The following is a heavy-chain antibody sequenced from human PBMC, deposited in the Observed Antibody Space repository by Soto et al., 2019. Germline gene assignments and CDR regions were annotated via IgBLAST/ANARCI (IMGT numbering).Heavy chain of an antibody. D-gene: IGHD2-21*02. CDR2: ISAYNSNT. J-gene: IGHJ5*02. V-gene: IGHV1-18*01. Sequence: ASVKVSCKASGYTFTNYAISWVRQAPGQRLEWMGWISAYNSNTNYAQKLQGRVTMTTDTSTSTAYMELRSLRSDDTAVYYCARDKGAYCGGDCYSTWFDPWGQGTLVTVSS. CDR1: GYTFTNYA. CDR3: ARDKGAYCGGDCYSTWFDP.